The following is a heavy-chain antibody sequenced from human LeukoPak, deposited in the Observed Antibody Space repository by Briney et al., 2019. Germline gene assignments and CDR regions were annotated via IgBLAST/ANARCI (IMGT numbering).Heavy chain of an antibody. Sequence: SVKVSCKASGGTFSSYAISWVRQAPGQGLEWMGRIIPILGIANYAQKFQGRVTITADKSTSTAYMELSSLRSEDTAVYYCTRDGIHYDILTGSPDYWGQGTLVTVSS. J-gene: IGHJ4*02. CDR1: GGTFSSYA. CDR3: TRDGIHYDILTGSPDY. V-gene: IGHV1-69*04. D-gene: IGHD3-9*01. CDR2: IIPILGIA.